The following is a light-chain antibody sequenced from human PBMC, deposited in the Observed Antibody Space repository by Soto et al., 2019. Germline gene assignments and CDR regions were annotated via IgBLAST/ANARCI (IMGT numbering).Light chain of an antibody. CDR2: GAS. CDR1: QSVSSD. CDR3: QQYGSSPGT. V-gene: IGKV3-20*01. J-gene: IGKJ1*01. Sequence: DIVMTQSPATLSVSPVARATLSFSASQSVSSDLAWYHQKPGQAPSLLIFGASSRATGIPDRFSGSGSGTDFTLTISGLEPEDFAVYYCQQYGSSPGTFGQGTKVDIK.